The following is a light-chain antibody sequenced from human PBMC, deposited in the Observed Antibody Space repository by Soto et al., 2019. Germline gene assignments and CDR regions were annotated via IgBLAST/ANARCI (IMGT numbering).Light chain of an antibody. CDR2: AST. Sequence: QSVLTQPPSASGSPGQSVTISCTGTSSDVGGYNYVSWYQQHPGKAPKLLIYASTNRPSGVPDRFSGSKSDTSASLAITGLQIDDEADYYCQSYDTGLTGHVLFGGGTKVTVL. J-gene: IGLJ2*01. CDR3: QSYDTGLTGHVL. CDR1: SSDVGGYNY. V-gene: IGLV2-8*01.